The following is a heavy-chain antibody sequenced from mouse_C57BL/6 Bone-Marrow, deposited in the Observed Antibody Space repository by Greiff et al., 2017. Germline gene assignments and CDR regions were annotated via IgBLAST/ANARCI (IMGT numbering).Heavy chain of an antibody. Sequence: VQLKESGAELVRPGASVKLSCTASGFNIKDDYMHWVKPRPEQGLEWIGWIDPENGDTEYASKFQGKATITADTSSNTAYLQLSRLTSEDTAVYYCSTGSLSWDYWGQGTTLTVSS. D-gene: IGHD1-1*01. V-gene: IGHV14-4*01. CDR3: STGSLSWDY. CDR1: GFNIKDDY. CDR2: IDPENGDT. J-gene: IGHJ2*01.